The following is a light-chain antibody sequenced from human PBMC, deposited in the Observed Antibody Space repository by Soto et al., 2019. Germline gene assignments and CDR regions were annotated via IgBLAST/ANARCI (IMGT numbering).Light chain of an antibody. CDR1: QSVSSN. J-gene: IGKJ4*01. CDR2: GAS. V-gene: IGKV3-15*01. CDR3: QQYYNWPLT. Sequence: EIVMTQSPVSLSVSPGERATLSCRASQSVSSNLAWYQQKPGQTPRLLIYGASTRATGVPARFSGSGSGTEFTLTISSLQSEDIAVYSCQQYYNWPLTFGGGTKVEIK.